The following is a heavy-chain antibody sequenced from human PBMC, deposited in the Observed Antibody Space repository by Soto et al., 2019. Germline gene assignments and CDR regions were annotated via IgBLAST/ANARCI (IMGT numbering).Heavy chain of an antibody. CDR2: IYYSGST. Sequence: QVQLQESGPGLVKPSETLSLTCTVSGGSISSYYWSWIRQPPGKGLEWIGYIYYSGSTNYNPSLTSRVTISVDTSKNQFSLKLTSVTAADTAVYYCARDSADGPFFDYWGQGTLVTVSS. V-gene: IGHV4-59*01. CDR1: GGSISSYY. J-gene: IGHJ4*02. D-gene: IGHD6-13*01. CDR3: ARDSADGPFFDY.